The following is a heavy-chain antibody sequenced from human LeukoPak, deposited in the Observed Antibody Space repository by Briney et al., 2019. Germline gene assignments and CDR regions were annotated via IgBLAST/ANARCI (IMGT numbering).Heavy chain of an antibody. V-gene: IGHV3-11*03. J-gene: IGHJ4*02. Sequence: PGGSLRLSCAASGFTFSDYDMSWIRQAPGKGLEWISYIASSSSYTNYADSVKGRFTIFRDNAKNSLYLQMNSLRAEDTAVYYCARKADYFDYWGQGTLVTVSS. CDR1: GFTFSDYD. CDR2: IASSSSYT. D-gene: IGHD2-15*01. CDR3: ARKADYFDY.